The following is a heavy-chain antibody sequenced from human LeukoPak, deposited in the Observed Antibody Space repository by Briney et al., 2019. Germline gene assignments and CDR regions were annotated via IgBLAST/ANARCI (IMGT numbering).Heavy chain of an antibody. CDR2: IIPIFGTA. CDR1: GGTFSSYA. V-gene: IGHV1-69*13. D-gene: IGHD3-9*01. J-gene: IGHJ6*04. CDR3: ARAIRYCDWLLPFGMDV. Sequence: SVKVSCKASGGTFSSYAISWVRQAPGQGLEWMGGIIPIFGTANYAQKFQGRVTITADESTSTAYMELSSLRSEDTAVYYCARAIRYCDWLLPFGMDVWGKGTTVTVSS.